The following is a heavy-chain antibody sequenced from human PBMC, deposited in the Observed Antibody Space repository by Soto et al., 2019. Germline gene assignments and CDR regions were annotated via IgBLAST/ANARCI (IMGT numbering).Heavy chain of an antibody. J-gene: IGHJ4*02. CDR3: AKDHLTTTVTTVGY. CDR1: GFTFSNYG. CDR2: ISYHGSDK. D-gene: IGHD4-17*01. V-gene: IGHV3-30*18. Sequence: QVQLVESGGGVAQPGSSLRLSCAASGFTFSNYGLHWVRQAPGKGLEWVAVISYHGSDKYYADSVKGRFTISRDNSKNTLYLQMDSLRAEDTAVYYCAKDHLTTTVTTVGYWGQGTLVTVSS.